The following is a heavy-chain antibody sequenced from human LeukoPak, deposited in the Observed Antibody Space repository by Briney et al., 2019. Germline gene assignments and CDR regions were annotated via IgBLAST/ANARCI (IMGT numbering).Heavy chain of an antibody. D-gene: IGHD3-22*01. CDR1: GGSISSYY. Sequence: SETLSLTCTVSGGSISSYYWSWIRQPPGKGLEWIGYIYYSGSTNYNPSLKSRVTISVDTSKNQFSLKLSSVTAADTAVYYCARVTSSGYYYVSNYFDYWGQETLVTVSS. CDR2: IYYSGST. J-gene: IGHJ4*02. CDR3: ARVTSSGYYYVSNYFDY. V-gene: IGHV4-59*01.